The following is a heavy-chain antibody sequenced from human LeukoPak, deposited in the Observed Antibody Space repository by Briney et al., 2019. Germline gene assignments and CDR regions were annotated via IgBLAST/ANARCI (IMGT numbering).Heavy chain of an antibody. V-gene: IGHV1-2*02. CDR3: ARHRNSQSTGAGDY. Sequence: ASVTVSCTASDYTVAAYYIHWVRQAPGQGLEWMGWINPNTGGPFYAQKFQGRVTMTWDTSITTAYMELTRVTSDDTATYYCARHRNSQSTGAGDYWGQGTLVTVSS. D-gene: IGHD1-26*01. CDR1: DYTVAAYY. CDR2: INPNTGGP. J-gene: IGHJ4*02.